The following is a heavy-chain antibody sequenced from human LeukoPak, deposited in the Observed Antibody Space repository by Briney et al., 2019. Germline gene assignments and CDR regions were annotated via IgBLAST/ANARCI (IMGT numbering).Heavy chain of an antibody. Sequence: GGSLRLSCAASGFTFSSYSMNWVRQAPGKGLEWVANIKQDGSEKYYVDSVKGRFTISRDNAKNSLYLQMNSLRAGDTAVYYCARGIAPELLKGGTLYYFDYWGQGTLVTVSS. CDR3: ARGIAPELLKGGTLYYFDY. CDR2: IKQDGSEK. V-gene: IGHV3-7*04. J-gene: IGHJ4*02. CDR1: GFTFSSYS. D-gene: IGHD1-26*01.